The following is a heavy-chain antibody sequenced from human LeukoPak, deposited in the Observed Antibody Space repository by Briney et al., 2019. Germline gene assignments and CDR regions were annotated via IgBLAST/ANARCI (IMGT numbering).Heavy chain of an antibody. J-gene: IGHJ4*02. CDR3: ARVHLRYFDWLPLDY. D-gene: IGHD3-9*01. Sequence: ASVKVSCKASGYTFTGYYMHWVRQAPGQGLEWMGWINPNSGGTNYAQKLQGRVTMTRDTSISTAYMELSRLRSDDTAVYYCARVHLRYFDWLPLDYWGQGTLVTVSS. CDR1: GYTFTGYY. CDR2: INPNSGGT. V-gene: IGHV1-2*02.